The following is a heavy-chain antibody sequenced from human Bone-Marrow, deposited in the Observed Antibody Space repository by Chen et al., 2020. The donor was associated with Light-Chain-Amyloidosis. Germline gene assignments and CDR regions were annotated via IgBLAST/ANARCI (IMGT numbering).Heavy chain of an antibody. D-gene: IGHD1-7*01. CDR2: INAKDGHT. CDR3: ARDWNFIFDY. J-gene: IGHJ4*02. V-gene: IGHV1-18*01. CDR1: GYTLSSSG. Sequence: QVQLVQSGAEVKKPGASVQVSCKASGYTLSSSGISWVRQAPGQGLEWMGWINAKDGHTNYEQKVQGRVTVTRDTSTGTAYMELRSLRPDDTAVYYCARDWNFIFDYWGQGTLVTVSS.